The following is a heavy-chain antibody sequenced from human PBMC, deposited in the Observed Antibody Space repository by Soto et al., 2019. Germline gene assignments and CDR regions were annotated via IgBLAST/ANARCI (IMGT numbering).Heavy chain of an antibody. CDR2: TRNKANSYTT. Sequence: GGSLRLSCATSGFTFSDHYMDWVRQAPGKGLEWVGRTRNKANSYTTEYAASVRGRFTISRDESLNSLYLQMNSLKIEDTAVYFCVRAAVPAAVSHFIMDVWGQGTTVTVSS. J-gene: IGHJ6*02. D-gene: IGHD2-2*01. CDR1: GFTFSDHY. V-gene: IGHV3-72*01. CDR3: VRAAVPAAVSHFIMDV.